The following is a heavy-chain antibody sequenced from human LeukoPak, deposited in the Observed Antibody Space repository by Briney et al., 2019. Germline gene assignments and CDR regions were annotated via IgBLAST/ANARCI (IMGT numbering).Heavy chain of an antibody. V-gene: IGHV3-23*01. J-gene: IGHJ4*02. CDR3: AKDGGKTGGIDY. Sequence: PGGSLRLSCAASGFTFSSYAMSWVRQAPGKGLEWVSAISGSGGSTYYADSVKGRFTTSRDNSKNTLYLQMNSLRAEDTAVYYCAKDGGKTGGIDYWGQGTLVTVSS. CDR1: GFTFSSYA. D-gene: IGHD1-1*01. CDR2: ISGSGGST.